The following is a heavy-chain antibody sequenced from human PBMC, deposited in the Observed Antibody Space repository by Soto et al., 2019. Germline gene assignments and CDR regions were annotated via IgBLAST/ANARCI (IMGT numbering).Heavy chain of an antibody. V-gene: IGHV3-30*18. CDR1: GFMFSSYG. CDR3: GKGKGVTRSGVVYFDY. J-gene: IGHJ4*02. CDR2: VTYDGRNA. Sequence: QVQLVESGGGVVQPGTSLRLSCEASGFMFSSYGMFWVRQAPGKGLEWVAVVTYDGRNAYYGESVKGRFTISRDNPNNRLYLEMNSLRAEDTAVYYCGKGKGVTRSGVVYFDYGGLGTALTVSS. D-gene: IGHD3-3*01.